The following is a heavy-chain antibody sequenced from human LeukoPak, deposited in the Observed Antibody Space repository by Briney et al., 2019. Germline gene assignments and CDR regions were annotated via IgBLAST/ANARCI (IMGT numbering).Heavy chain of an antibody. Sequence: PGGSLRLSCAASGFTFSSYSMNWVRQAPGKGLEWVSSISSSSSYINYADSVKGRFTISRDNAKNSLYLQMNSLRAEDTAVYYCARDISSSPDYWGQGTLVTVSS. CDR3: ARDISSSPDY. V-gene: IGHV3-21*01. J-gene: IGHJ4*02. CDR2: ISSSSSYI. D-gene: IGHD6-13*01. CDR1: GFTFSSYS.